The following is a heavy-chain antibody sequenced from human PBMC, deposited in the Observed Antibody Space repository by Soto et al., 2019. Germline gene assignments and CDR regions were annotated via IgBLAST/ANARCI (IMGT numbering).Heavy chain of an antibody. V-gene: IGHV4-39*01. CDR2: IYYSGST. D-gene: IGHD3-10*01. CDR3: ASVITMVRGVIITALTVGFDP. J-gene: IGHJ5*02. Sequence: PSETLSLTYTVSGGTIRSSSYYWGWIRQPPGKGLEWIGSIYYSGSTYYNPSLKSRVTISVDTSKNQFSLKLSSVTAADTAVYYCASVITMVRGVIITALTVGFDPWGQGTLVTVSS. CDR1: GGTIRSSSYY.